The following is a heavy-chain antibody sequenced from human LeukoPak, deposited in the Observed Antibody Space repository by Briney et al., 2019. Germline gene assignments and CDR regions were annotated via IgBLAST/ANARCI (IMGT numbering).Heavy chain of an antibody. D-gene: IGHD1-26*01. CDR3: AKAKANSGSYYFDY. J-gene: IGHJ4*02. Sequence: PGGSLRLSCAASGLTFNNYAMNWVRQAPGKGLEWVSAISGSGDRIYYADSVKGRFTISRDNSKNTLYLQMNTMRGEDTAVYFCAKAKANSGSYYFDYWGQGTLVTVSS. CDR1: GLTFNNYA. V-gene: IGHV3-23*01. CDR2: ISGSGDRI.